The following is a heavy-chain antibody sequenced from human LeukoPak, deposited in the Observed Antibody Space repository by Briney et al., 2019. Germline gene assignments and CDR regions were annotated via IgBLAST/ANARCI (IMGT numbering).Heavy chain of an antibody. Sequence: ASVKVSCKASVYTFSGFYMHWVRQAPGQGLECMGWINPNSGGTNYAQKFQGRVTMTRDTSINTVYMELSRLRSDDTAVYYCAELTGDPNYWGQGTLVTVSP. J-gene: IGHJ4*02. CDR3: AELTGDPNY. D-gene: IGHD4-17*01. CDR1: VYTFSGFY. V-gene: IGHV1-2*02. CDR2: INPNSGGT.